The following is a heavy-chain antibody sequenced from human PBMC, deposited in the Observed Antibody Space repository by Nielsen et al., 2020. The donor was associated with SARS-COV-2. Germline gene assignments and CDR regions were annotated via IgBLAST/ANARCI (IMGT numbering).Heavy chain of an antibody. CDR1: GFTFSNYW. Sequence: GGSLRLSCAASGFTFSNYWMHWVRQAPGKGLEWVASISTSSSYIYYADSVRGRFTISRDNTEKSLYLQMNSLRAEDTAVYFCARERGWDRRGWYSDYWGRGTLVTVSS. V-gene: IGHV3-21*01. CDR3: ARERGWDRRGWYSDY. J-gene: IGHJ4*02. D-gene: IGHD6-19*01. CDR2: ISTSSSYI.